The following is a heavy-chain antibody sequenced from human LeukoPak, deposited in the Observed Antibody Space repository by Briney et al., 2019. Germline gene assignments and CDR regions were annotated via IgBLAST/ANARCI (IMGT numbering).Heavy chain of an antibody. V-gene: IGHV3-7*01. D-gene: IGHD2/OR15-2a*01. J-gene: IGHJ4*02. Sequence: PGGSLRLSCAASGFTLSSYWMSWVRQAPGKGLEWVANIKQDGSEKYYVDSVKGRFTVSRDDSKNTLYLQMNSLRGDDTAVYYCAKDGTSYYYIYYWGQGTLVTVSS. CDR1: GFTLSSYW. CDR2: IKQDGSEK. CDR3: AKDGTSYYYIYY.